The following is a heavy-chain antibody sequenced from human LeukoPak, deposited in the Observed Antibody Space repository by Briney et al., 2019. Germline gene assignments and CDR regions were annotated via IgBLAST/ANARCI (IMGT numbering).Heavy chain of an antibody. CDR1: GFTFSSYE. CDR3: ARHGSSSSSWYEEYFQH. V-gene: IGHV3-48*03. Sequence: GGSLRLSCAASGFTFSSYEMNWVRQAPGKGLEWVSYISSSGSTIYYADSVKGRFTISRDNAKNSLYLQMNSLRAEDTAVYYCARHGSSSSSWYEEYFQHWGQGTLVTVSS. J-gene: IGHJ1*01. CDR2: ISSSGSTI. D-gene: IGHD6-13*01.